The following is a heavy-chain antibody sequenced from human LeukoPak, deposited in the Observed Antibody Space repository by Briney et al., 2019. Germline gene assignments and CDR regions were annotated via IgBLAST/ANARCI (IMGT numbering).Heavy chain of an antibody. J-gene: IGHJ3*02. D-gene: IGHD3-10*01. V-gene: IGHV1-3*01. CDR2: INAGNGNT. CDR3: ARDEEVSLDAFDI. Sequence: GASVKVSCKASGYTFTSYAMHWVRQAPGQRLEWMGWINAGNGNTKYSQKFQGRVTITRDTSASTAYVELSSLRSEDTAVYYCARDEEVSLDAFDIWGQGTMVTVSS. CDR1: GYTFTSYA.